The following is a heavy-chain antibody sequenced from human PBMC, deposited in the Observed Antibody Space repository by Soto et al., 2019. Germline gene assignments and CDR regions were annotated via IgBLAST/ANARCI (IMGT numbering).Heavy chain of an antibody. CDR1: GYSISSGYY. V-gene: IGHV4-38-2*01. Sequence: SETLSLTCAVSGYSISSGYYWGWIRQPPGKGLEWIGSIYHSGSTYYNPSLKSRVTISLDTSKNQFSLKLSSVTAADTAVYYCARGPGALLNYFDYWGPGLLVTVSS. CDR3: ARGPGALLNYFDY. D-gene: IGHD3-10*01. CDR2: IYHSGST. J-gene: IGHJ4*02.